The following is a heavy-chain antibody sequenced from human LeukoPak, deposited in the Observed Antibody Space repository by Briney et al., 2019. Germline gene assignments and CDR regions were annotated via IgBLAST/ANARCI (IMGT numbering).Heavy chain of an antibody. CDR1: GGSISSYY. D-gene: IGHD3-16*01. CDR2: IYYSGST. Sequence: SETLSLTCTVSGGSISSYYWSWIRQPPGKGLEWIGYIYYSGSTNYNPSLKSRVTISVDTSKNQFSLKLSSVTAADTDVYYCATLYDPPPMINYYCMDVWGKGTTVTVSS. V-gene: IGHV4-59*08. J-gene: IGHJ6*03. CDR3: ATLYDPPPMINYYCMDV.